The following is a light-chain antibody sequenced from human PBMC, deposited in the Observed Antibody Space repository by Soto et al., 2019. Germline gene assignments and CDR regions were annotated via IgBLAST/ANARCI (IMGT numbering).Light chain of an antibody. J-gene: IGLJ3*02. Sequence: QSVLTQPPSVSGAPRQRVTISCTGSSSSIGAGYDVHWYQQLPGTAPKLLIYGNSNRPSGVPDRFSGSKSGASASLAITGLQAEDEADYYCQSYDISLTTWVFGGGTQLTVL. CDR1: SSSIGAGYD. V-gene: IGLV1-40*01. CDR3: QSYDISLTTWV. CDR2: GNS.